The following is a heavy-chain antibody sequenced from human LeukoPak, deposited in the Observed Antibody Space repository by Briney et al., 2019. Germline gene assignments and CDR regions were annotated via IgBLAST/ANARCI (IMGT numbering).Heavy chain of an antibody. CDR2: IYYSGST. V-gene: IGHV4-59*08. CDR1: GGSISSYY. J-gene: IGHJ3*02. CDR3: ARREGAWGAFDI. Sequence: SETLSLTCTVSGGSISSYYWSWIRQPPGKGLEWIGYIYYSGSTNYNPSLKSRVTISVDTSKNQFSLKLSSVTAADTAVYYCARREGAWGAFDIWGQGTMVTVSS. D-gene: IGHD7-27*01.